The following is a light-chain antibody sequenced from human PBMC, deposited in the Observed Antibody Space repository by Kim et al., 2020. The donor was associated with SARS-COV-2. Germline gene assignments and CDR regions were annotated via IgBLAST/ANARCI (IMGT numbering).Light chain of an antibody. CDR3: QQRHNWPPLT. V-gene: IGKV3-11*01. CDR2: DAS. CDR1: QSVSSY. J-gene: IGKJ4*01. Sequence: EIVLTQSPATLSLSPGERATLSCRASQSVSSYLAWYQQKPGQAPRLLIYDASNRATGIPARFSGSGSGTDFTLTISSLEPEDFAVYYCQQRHNWPPLTFGGGTKVDIK.